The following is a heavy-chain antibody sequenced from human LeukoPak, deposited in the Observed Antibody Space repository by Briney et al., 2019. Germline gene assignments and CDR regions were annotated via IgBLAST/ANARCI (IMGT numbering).Heavy chain of an antibody. CDR2: INPSGGST. CDR3: ARELRAIGFDP. J-gene: IGHJ5*02. Sequence: GASVKVSCKASGYTFTSYYMHWVRQAPGQGLEWMGIINPSGGSTSYAQKFQGRVTMTRDMSTSTVYIELSSLRSEDTAVYYCARELRAIGFDPWGQGTLVTVSS. CDR1: GYTFTSYY. V-gene: IGHV1-46*01.